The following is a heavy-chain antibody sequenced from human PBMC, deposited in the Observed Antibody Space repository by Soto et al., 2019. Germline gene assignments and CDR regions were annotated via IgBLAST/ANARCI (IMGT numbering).Heavy chain of an antibody. J-gene: IGHJ3*02. D-gene: IGHD3-3*01. V-gene: IGHV4-30-2*01. Sequence: QLQLQESGSGFVKPSQTLSLTCGVSGGSISSGGYSWSWIRQPPGKGLEWIGHIYHSRSTFYNPSLQSRVTISLDMSKQHFSLRLSSVTAADTAVYYCARLGVGDAFDIWGQGTVVTVSS. CDR2: IYHSRST. CDR1: GGSISSGGYS. CDR3: ARLGVGDAFDI.